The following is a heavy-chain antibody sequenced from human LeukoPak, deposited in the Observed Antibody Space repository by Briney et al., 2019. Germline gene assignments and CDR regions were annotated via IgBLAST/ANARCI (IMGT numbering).Heavy chain of an antibody. J-gene: IGHJ4*01. Sequence: GGSLRLSCAASGFTFSDSAMHWVRQASGTGLEWVARIRSKANTYAASYAASVKGRFTISRDDSKNTASLQMNSLKTEDTAVYYCMARGDSYGLFDYWGHGTLVTVSS. CDR3: MARGDSYGLFDY. CDR1: GFTFSDSA. CDR2: IRSKANTYAA. V-gene: IGHV3-73*01. D-gene: IGHD5-18*01.